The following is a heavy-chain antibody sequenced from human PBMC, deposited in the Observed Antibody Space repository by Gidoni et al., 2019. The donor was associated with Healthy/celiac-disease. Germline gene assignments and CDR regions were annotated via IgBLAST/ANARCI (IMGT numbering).Heavy chain of an antibody. CDR1: GGSIISSNW. D-gene: IGHD6-19*01. J-gene: IGHJ3*02. Sequence: QVQLQESGPGLVKPSGTLSLTCAVSGGSIISSNWCSWIRQPPGKGLEWIGEIYHSGSTNYNTSVLSRITLSVDKSKNQFSLRLSSVTAADTAVYYCASQWLNDAFDIWGQGTMVTVSS. CDR2: IYHSGST. V-gene: IGHV4-4*02. CDR3: ASQWLNDAFDI.